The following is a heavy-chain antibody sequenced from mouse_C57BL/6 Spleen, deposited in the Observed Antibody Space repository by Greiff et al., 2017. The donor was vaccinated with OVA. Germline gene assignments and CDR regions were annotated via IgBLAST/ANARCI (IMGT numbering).Heavy chain of an antibody. V-gene: IGHV1-19*01. CDR3: ARRSSDGYSFDY. D-gene: IGHD2-3*01. CDR2: INPYNGGT. CDR1: GYTFTDYY. Sequence: EVQLQQSGPVLVKPGASVKMSCKASGYTFTDYYMNWVKQSHGKSLEWIGVINPYNGGTSYNQKFKGKATLTVDKSSSTAYMELNSLTSEDSAVYYCARRSSDGYSFDYWGQGTTLTVSS. J-gene: IGHJ2*01.